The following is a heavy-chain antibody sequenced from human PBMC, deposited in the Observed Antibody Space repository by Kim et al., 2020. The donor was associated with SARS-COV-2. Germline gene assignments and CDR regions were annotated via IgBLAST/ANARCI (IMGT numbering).Heavy chain of an antibody. Sequence: NPSLKSRVTISVETSKNQFSLKLSSVTAADTAVYHCARQSAVVVVATVEAWGQGTLVTVSS. J-gene: IGHJ5*02. D-gene: IGHD2-15*01. CDR3: ARQSAVVVVATVEA. V-gene: IGHV4-39*01.